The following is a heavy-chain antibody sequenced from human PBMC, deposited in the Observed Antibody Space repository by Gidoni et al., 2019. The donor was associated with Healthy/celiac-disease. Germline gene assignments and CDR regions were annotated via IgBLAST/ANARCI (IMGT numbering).Heavy chain of an antibody. CDR3: ARNGGRPNIVVVPAAIPDY. J-gene: IGHJ4*02. V-gene: IGHV4-39*01. D-gene: IGHD2-2*01. Sequence: QLQLQESGPGRVKPSGTLSRTCTVSGGSLSSCRYYWGWIRQPPGKGLEWVGSSYYSVSTDYNPSLQSRVTISVDTSKNQFSLKLSSVTAADTAVYYCARNGGRPNIVVVPAAIPDYWGQGTLVTVSS. CDR2: SYYSVST. CDR1: GGSLSSCRYY.